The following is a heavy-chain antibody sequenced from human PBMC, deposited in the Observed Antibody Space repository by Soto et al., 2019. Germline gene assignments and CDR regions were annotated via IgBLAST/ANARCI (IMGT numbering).Heavy chain of an antibody. D-gene: IGHD3-16*01. CDR1: GFSLSTSGVG. CDR2: IYWDDDK. Sequence: QITLKESGPTLVKPTQTLTLTCTFSGFSLSTSGVGVGWIRQPPGKALEWLALIYWDDDKRYSPSLKSRLPITKDPAQNQVVLTMTNMDPVDTATSYCAHSLYDYVWGTNWLDPWCQGTLVTVSS. J-gene: IGHJ5*02. CDR3: AHSLYDYVWGTNWLDP. V-gene: IGHV2-5*02.